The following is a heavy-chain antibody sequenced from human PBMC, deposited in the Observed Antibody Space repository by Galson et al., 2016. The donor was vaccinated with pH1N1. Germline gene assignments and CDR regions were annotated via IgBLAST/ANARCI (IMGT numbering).Heavy chain of an antibody. D-gene: IGHD1-26*01. V-gene: IGHV4-59*01. CDR1: GDSISNYY. Sequence: ETLSLTCTVSGDSISNYYWSWIRQPPGKGLEWIGYIFYTGTTTNYNPSFESRVSMSIDTSRTQFSLKMTTVTTADTAVYYCAREWDHTLDVWGQGTTVTVSS. CDR2: IFYTGTTT. CDR3: AREWDHTLDV. J-gene: IGHJ6*02.